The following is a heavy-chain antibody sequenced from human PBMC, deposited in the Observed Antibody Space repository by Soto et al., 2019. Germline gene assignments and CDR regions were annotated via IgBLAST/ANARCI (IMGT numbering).Heavy chain of an antibody. CDR2: ISSSGSTI. Sequence: PGGSLRLSCAASGFTFSDYYMSWIRQAPGKGLEWVSYISSSGSTIYYADSVKGRFTIFRDNAKNSLYLQMNSLRAEDTAVYYCAREIADYYYYGMDVWGQGTTVTVSS. V-gene: IGHV3-11*01. D-gene: IGHD6-13*01. J-gene: IGHJ6*02. CDR1: GFTFSDYY. CDR3: AREIADYYYYGMDV.